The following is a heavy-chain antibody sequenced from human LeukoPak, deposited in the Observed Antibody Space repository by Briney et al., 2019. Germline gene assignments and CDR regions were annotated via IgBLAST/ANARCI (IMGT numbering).Heavy chain of an antibody. CDR1: GGSISSYY. J-gene: IGHJ6*02. CDR2: IYYSGSA. V-gene: IGHV4-59*01. CDR3: ARDHYYYGMDV. Sequence: PSETLSLTCTVSGGSISSYYWSWIRQPPGKGLEWIGYIYYSGSANYNPSLKSRVTISVDTSKNQFSLKLGSVTAADTAMYYCARDHYYYGMDVWGQGTTVTVSS.